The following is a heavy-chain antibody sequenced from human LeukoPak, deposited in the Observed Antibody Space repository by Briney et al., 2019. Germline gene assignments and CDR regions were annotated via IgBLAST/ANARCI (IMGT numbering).Heavy chain of an antibody. J-gene: IGHJ4*02. Sequence: PGGSLRLSCTASGFTFGDYLMSWFRQAPGKGLEWVGFISGGTTEYASAVKGRFTISRDGSTSIAYLQMNSLTTEDTGVYYCSRGSGWLSVYWGQGTLVPVSS. CDR3: SRGSGWLSVY. CDR1: GFTFGDYL. V-gene: IGHV3-49*01. CDR2: ISGGTT. D-gene: IGHD6-19*01.